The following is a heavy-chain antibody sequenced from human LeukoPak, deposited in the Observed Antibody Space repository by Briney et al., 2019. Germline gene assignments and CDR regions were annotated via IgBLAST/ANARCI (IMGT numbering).Heavy chain of an antibody. V-gene: IGHV3-11*01. J-gene: IGHJ5*02. CDR2: INIGGTNT. CDR1: GFTFNDYY. CDR3: ATDGAGFDT. Sequence: GGSLRLSCAASGFTFNDYYMSWIRQAPGKGLEWLSYINIGGTNTHYADSVKGRFTISRNNAKKSLYLEMNNLRAEDTAVYYCATDGAGFDTWGQRVLVTVSS.